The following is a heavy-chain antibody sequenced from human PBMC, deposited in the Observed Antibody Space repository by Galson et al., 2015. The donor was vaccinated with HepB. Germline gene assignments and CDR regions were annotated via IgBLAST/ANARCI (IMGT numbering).Heavy chain of an antibody. CDR1: GFIFRHHA. Sequence: SLRLSCAGSGFIFRHHAMAWIRQAPGKGLEWVSGINGRGSTRSYSDAVKGRFSISRDNSKATVFLQMDNRRADDTAVYYCVKEGSWFGGDWFDPWGQGALVTV. D-gene: IGHD3-16*01. V-gene: IGHV3-23*01. CDR3: VKEGSWFGGDWFDP. J-gene: IGHJ5*02. CDR2: INGRGSTR.